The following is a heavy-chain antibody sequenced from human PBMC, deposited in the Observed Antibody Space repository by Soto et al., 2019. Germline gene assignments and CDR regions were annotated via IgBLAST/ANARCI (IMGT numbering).Heavy chain of an antibody. V-gene: IGHV4-59*01. D-gene: IGHD3-10*01. Sequence: QVQLQESGPGLVRPSETLSLTCTVSGGSISGYYWSWIRQPPGKGLEWIGYIYYSGTTSYNPSLNSRVTMSVDTSKNQFSLKVNSGTAADTAVYYCARESYYGSGATVVAYWGQGTLGTVSS. CDR2: IYYSGTT. J-gene: IGHJ4*02. CDR3: ARESYYGSGATVVAY. CDR1: GGSISGYY.